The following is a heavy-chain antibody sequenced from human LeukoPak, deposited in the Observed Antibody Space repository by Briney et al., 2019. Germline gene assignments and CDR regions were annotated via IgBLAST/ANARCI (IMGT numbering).Heavy chain of an antibody. CDR1: GFTFGDYA. CDR3: TSSRYYDILPDFDY. Sequence: PGGSLRLSCTASGFTFGDYAMSWARQAPGKGLEWVGFIRSKTHGGTTEYAASVKGRFIISRDDSRSIAYLQMNSLKTEDTAVYYCTSSRYYDILPDFDYWGQGTLVTVSS. V-gene: IGHV3-49*04. J-gene: IGHJ4*02. CDR2: IRSKTHGGTT. D-gene: IGHD3-9*01.